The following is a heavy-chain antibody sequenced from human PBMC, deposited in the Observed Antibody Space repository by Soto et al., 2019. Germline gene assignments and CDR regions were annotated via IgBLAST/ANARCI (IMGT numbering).Heavy chain of an antibody. D-gene: IGHD5-12*01. CDR3: ARPNSGYIPGGMDV. Sequence: EVQLVESGGGLVKPGGSLRLSCAASGFTFSSYSMNWVRQAPGKGLEWVSSISSSSSYIYYADSVKGRFTISRDNAKNSLYLQMNSLRAEDTAVYYCARPNSGYIPGGMDVWGQGTTVTVSS. J-gene: IGHJ6*02. CDR1: GFTFSSYS. V-gene: IGHV3-21*01. CDR2: ISSSSSYI.